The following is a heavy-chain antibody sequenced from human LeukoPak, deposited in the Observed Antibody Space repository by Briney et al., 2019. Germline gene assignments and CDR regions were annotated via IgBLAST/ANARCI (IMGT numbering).Heavy chain of an antibody. CDR2: MYHDGTT. Sequence: PSETLSLTCAVSGSSISGGHFWGWIRQPPGKGLEGIGSMYHDGTTYYNSSIKSRVAISVDTSKNQFFLKLKSVTAADTAVYYCARCRFNTAHSYDRGGYFLDYWGQGALVTVSS. CDR3: ARCRFNTAHSYDRGGYFLDY. CDR1: GSSISGGHF. J-gene: IGHJ4*02. D-gene: IGHD3-22*01. V-gene: IGHV4-38-2*01.